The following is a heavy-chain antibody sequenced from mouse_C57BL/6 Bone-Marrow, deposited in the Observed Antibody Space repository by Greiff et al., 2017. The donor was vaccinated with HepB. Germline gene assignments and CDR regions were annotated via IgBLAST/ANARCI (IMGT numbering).Heavy chain of an antibody. Sequence: QVQLQQPGAELVMPGASVKLSCKASGYTFTSYWMHWVKQRPGQGLEWIGEIDPSDSYTNYNQKFKGKSTLTVDKSSSTAYMQLSSLTSEDSAVYYCARDGLRRGNGFAYWGQGTLVTVSA. CDR1: GYTFTSYW. J-gene: IGHJ3*01. CDR2: IDPSDSYT. V-gene: IGHV1-69*01. CDR3: ARDGLRRGNGFAY. D-gene: IGHD2-4*01.